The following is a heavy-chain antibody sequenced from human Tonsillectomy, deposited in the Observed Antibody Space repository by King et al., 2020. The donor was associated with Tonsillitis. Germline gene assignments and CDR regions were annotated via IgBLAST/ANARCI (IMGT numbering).Heavy chain of an antibody. J-gene: IGHJ3*02. CDR2: IYPGDSET. D-gene: IGHD3-22*01. Sequence: QLVQSGAEVKKPGESLKISCKGSGYSFTRYWIVWVRQMPGKGLDWMGIIYPGDSETRYSPAFQGQVTISADKSISTAFLQWSRLKASDSAIYYCARYDSTGAGAFDIWGQGTMVTVSS. CDR3: ARYDSTGAGAFDI. CDR1: GYSFTRYW. V-gene: IGHV5-51*01.